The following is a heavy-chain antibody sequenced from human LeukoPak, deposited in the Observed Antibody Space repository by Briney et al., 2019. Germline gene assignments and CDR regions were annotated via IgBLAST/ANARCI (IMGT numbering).Heavy chain of an antibody. Sequence: GRSLRLSCAASGVSFSSDGMHWGRQGPGNGLESVAAISPDGDNEYYADSVKGRITTSRDNSKDTLYLQMNSLTTDDTAVYYCGKDGPYTSSFDYWGQGTLVTVSS. CDR2: ISPDGDNE. D-gene: IGHD6-13*01. CDR1: GVSFSSDG. J-gene: IGHJ4*02. V-gene: IGHV3-30*18. CDR3: GKDGPYTSSFDY.